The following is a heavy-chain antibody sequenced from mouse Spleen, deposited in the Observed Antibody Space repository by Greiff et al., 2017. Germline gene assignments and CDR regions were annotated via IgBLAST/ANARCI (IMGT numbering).Heavy chain of an antibody. Sequence: EVMLVESGGGLVKPGGSLKLSCAASGFTFSSYAMSWVRQSPEKRLEWVAEISSGGSYTYYPDTVTGRFTISRDNAKNTLYLEMSSLRSEDTAMYYCAREGPPAWFAYWGQGTLVTVSA. D-gene: IGHD3-3*01. CDR2: ISSGGSYT. CDR3: AREGPPAWFAY. J-gene: IGHJ3*01. V-gene: IGHV5-9-4*01. CDR1: GFTFSSYA.